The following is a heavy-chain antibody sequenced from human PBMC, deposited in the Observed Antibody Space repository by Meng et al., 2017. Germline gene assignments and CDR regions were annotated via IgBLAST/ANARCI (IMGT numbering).Heavy chain of an antibody. V-gene: IGHV4-34*01. CDR1: GLSFSGYY. D-gene: IGHD1-26*01. CDR3: ARGNRYGRSYYYYGMDV. J-gene: IGHJ6*02. CDR2: INHSGST. Sequence: SETLSLTCAVYGLSFSGYYWSWIRQPPGKGLEGIGKINHSGSTNYNPSLKSRVTISVDTSKKQFSLKMSSVAAADTAVYCCARGNRYGRSYYYYGMDVWGQGTTVTVSS.